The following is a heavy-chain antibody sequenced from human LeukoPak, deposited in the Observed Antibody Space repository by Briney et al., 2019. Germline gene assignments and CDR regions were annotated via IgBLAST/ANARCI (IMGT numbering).Heavy chain of an antibody. V-gene: IGHV6-1*01. CDR3: ARGSSSWIAAAGTNFDY. Sequence: SQTLSLTCAISGDSVSSNSAAWNWIRQSPSRGLEWLGRTYYRSKWYNDYAVSVKSRITINPDTSKNQFSLQLNSVTPEDTAVYYCARGSSSWIAAAGTNFDYWGQGTLVTVSS. CDR1: GDSVSSNSAA. CDR2: TYYRSKWYN. J-gene: IGHJ4*02. D-gene: IGHD6-13*01.